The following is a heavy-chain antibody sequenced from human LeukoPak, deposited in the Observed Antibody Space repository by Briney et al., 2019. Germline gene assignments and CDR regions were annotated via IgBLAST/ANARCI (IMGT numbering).Heavy chain of an antibody. CDR2: IYSGGST. V-gene: IGHV3-53*05. CDR3: ANSDSSGYYDY. D-gene: IGHD3-22*01. J-gene: IGHJ4*02. Sequence: GGSLRLSCAASGFTVSSNYMSWVHQAPGKGLEWVSVIYSGGSTYYADSVKGRFTISRDNSKNTLYLQMNSLRVEDTAVYYCANSDSSGYYDYWGQGTLVTVSS. CDR1: GFTVSSNY.